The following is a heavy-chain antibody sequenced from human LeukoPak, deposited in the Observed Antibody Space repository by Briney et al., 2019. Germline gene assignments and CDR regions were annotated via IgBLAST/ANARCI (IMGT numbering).Heavy chain of an antibody. Sequence: PGGSLRLSCAASGFAFSDYYMAWVREAPGKGLEWLSYINSRGSAIYYADSVKGRFTISRDNAKNSVYLQMNSLRAEDTAVYYCGSMVREGEDYWGQGTLVTSSS. CDR3: GSMVREGEDY. V-gene: IGHV3-11*04. D-gene: IGHD3-10*01. CDR2: INSRGSAI. J-gene: IGHJ4*02. CDR1: GFAFSDYY.